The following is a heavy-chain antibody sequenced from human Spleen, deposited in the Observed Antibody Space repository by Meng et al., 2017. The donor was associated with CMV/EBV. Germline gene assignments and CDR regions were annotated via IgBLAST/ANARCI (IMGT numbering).Heavy chain of an antibody. CDR2: IYSGDST. CDR3: ARTGAADAFDI. Sequence: GGSLRLSCAASGFTVSSNYMSWVRQAPGKGLEWVSFIYSGDSTYYADSVKGRFTISRDNAKNSLYLQMNSLRAEDTAVYYCARTGAADAFDIWGQGTMVTVSS. V-gene: IGHV3-53*01. J-gene: IGHJ3*02. D-gene: IGHD1-14*01. CDR1: GFTVSSNY.